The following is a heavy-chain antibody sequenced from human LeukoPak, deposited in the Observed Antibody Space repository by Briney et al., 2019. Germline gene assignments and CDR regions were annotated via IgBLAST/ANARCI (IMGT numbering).Heavy chain of an antibody. CDR3: ARLRMELDY. CDR2: IYYSGST. J-gene: IGHJ4*02. CDR1: GGSISSSSYY. D-gene: IGHD1-1*01. Sequence: SETLSLTCTVSGGSISSSSYYWGWIRQPPGKGLEWIGSIYYSGSTYYNPSLKSRVTISVDTSQNQYSLKLSDVTAEDTSVYYCARLRMELDYWGQGTLVTVSS. V-gene: IGHV4-39*01.